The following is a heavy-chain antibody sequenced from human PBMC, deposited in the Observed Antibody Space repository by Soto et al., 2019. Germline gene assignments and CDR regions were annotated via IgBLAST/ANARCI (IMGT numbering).Heavy chain of an antibody. D-gene: IGHD1-1*01. CDR2: SSNSGSFT. V-gene: IGHV3-11*06. CDR3: VKSGDNYNALDY. J-gene: IGHJ4*02. Sequence: GGSLRLSCTASGFTLSYHYMSWIRQAPGKGLEWIGYSSNSGSFTRYADSVKGRFSISRDNAKNSLYLQINSLRGDDTAIYYCVKSGDNYNALDYWGQGTPVTVSS. CDR1: GFTLSYHY.